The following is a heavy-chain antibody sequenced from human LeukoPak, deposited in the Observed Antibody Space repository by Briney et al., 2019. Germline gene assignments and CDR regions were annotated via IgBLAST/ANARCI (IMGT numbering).Heavy chain of an antibody. CDR3: ARDADSSGWSGAFDI. D-gene: IGHD6-19*01. CDR1: GYTFTSYY. J-gene: IGHJ3*02. Sequence: ASVKVSCKASGYTFTSYYMHWVRQAPGQGLKWMGIINPSGGSASYAQKFQGRVTMTRDTSTSTVYMELSSLRSEDTAVYYCARDADSSGWSGAFDIWGQGTMVTVSS. V-gene: IGHV1-46*01. CDR2: INPSGGSA.